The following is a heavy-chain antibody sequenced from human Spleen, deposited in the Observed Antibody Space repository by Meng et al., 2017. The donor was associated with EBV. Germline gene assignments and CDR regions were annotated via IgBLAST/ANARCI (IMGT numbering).Heavy chain of an antibody. V-gene: IGHV4-34*01. CDR1: TESFSGYH. CDR3: ARDVGYYFDF. D-gene: IGHD2-2*03. CDR2: INHSGST. J-gene: IGHJ4*02. Sequence: QVQLQQWGAGLLKPSETLSLTCAVNTESFSGYHWSWIRQPPGKGLEWIGEINHSGSTNYNPSLKSRVTISVDTSKNQFSLRLTSVTAADTAVFYCARDVGYYFDFWGQGTLVTVSS.